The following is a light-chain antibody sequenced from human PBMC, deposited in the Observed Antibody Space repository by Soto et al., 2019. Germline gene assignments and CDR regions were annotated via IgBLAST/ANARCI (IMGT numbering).Light chain of an antibody. CDR3: QQSGSSSWT. J-gene: IGKJ1*01. CDR2: GAS. CDR1: QSISSSY. Sequence: EIVLTQSPGTLSLSPGERATLSCRASQSISSSYLAWYQQKPGQPPRLLIYGASSRATGISDRFSGSGSGTDFTLTISGLEPEDFAVYYCQQSGSSSWTFGQGTKVAIK. V-gene: IGKV3-20*01.